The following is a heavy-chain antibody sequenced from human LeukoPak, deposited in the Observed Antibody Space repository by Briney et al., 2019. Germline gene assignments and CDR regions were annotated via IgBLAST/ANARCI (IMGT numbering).Heavy chain of an antibody. V-gene: IGHV3-9*01. CDR3: VKDYDSSGYYPDY. CDR1: GFTFDDYA. J-gene: IGHJ4*02. CDR2: ISWNSGSI. D-gene: IGHD3-22*01. Sequence: QAGRSLRLSCAASGFTFDDYAMHWVRQAPGKGLEWVSGISWNSGSIGYAVSVKGRFTISRDNAKNSLYLQMNSLRTEDTALYYCVKDYDSSGYYPDYWGQGTLVTVSS.